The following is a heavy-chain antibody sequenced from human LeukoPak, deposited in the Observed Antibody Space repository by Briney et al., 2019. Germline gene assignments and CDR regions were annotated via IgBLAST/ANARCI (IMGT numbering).Heavy chain of an antibody. Sequence: ASVKVSCKASGYTFTSYYMHWVRQAPGQGLEWMGIINPSGGSTSYAQKFQGRVTMTRDTSTSTVYMELSSLRSEDTAVYYCARLPGLGYCSGGSCSYYYYYMDVWGKGTTVTVSS. CDR3: ARLPGLGYCSGGSCSYYYYYMDV. CDR2: INPSGGST. J-gene: IGHJ6*03. CDR1: GYTFTSYY. D-gene: IGHD2-15*01. V-gene: IGHV1-46*01.